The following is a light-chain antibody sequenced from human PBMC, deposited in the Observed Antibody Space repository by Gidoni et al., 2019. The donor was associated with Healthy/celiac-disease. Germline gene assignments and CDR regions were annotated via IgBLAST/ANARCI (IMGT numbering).Light chain of an antibody. CDR1: QSVLYSSNNKNY. J-gene: IGKJ1*01. CDR3: QQYYSTRT. CDR2: WAS. V-gene: IGKV4-1*01. Sequence: DIVMTQSPAPLAVSLGERATINCKSSQSVLYSSNNKNYLAWYQQKPGQPPKLLIYWASTRESGVPDRFSGSGSGTDFTLTISSLQAEDVAVYYCQQYYSTRTFGQGTKVEIK.